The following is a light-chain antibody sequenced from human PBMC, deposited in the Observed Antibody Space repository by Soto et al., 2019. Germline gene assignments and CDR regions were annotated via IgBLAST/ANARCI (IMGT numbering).Light chain of an antibody. CDR2: EVS. CDR1: SSDVGGYDY. Sequence: QSALTQPASVSGSPGQSITISCTGTSSDVGGYDYVSWYQHHPGKVPKLIIYEVSKRPSGVSHRFSGSKSGNTASLTISGLQTEDEADYYCRSYTTTSALVFGGGTKVTVL. V-gene: IGLV2-14*01. CDR3: RSYTTTSALV. J-gene: IGLJ2*01.